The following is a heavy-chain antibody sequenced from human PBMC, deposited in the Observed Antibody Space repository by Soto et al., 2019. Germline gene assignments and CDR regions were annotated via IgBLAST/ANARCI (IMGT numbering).Heavy chain of an antibody. Sequence: EVHLVESGGGLVQPGGSLRLSCAASGFTFTTYWMHWVRQAPGKGLVWVSRISGDGIGTDYADSVRGRFALSRDNARNTLFLQMNSVRAEDAAVYYCARGGRGGFDYWGQGVLVTVSS. CDR1: GFTFTTYW. CDR2: ISGDGIGT. CDR3: ARGGRGGFDY. V-gene: IGHV3-74*01. D-gene: IGHD3-16*01. J-gene: IGHJ4*02.